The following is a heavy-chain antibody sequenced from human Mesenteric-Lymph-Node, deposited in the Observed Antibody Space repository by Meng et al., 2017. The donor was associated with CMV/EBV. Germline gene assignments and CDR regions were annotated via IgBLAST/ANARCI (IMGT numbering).Heavy chain of an antibody. CDR1: GSFSDYY. D-gene: IGHD2-15*01. CDR2: INHSGNT. CDR3: AKELGYCSGGNCYGGVFDY. J-gene: IGHJ4*02. Sequence: GSFSDYYWSWIRQPPGKGLEWIGEINHSGNTIYNPSLKSRATISVDTSKNQFSLKLSSVTAADTAVYYCAKELGYCSGGNCYGGVFDYWGQGNLSPSPQ. V-gene: IGHV4-34*01.